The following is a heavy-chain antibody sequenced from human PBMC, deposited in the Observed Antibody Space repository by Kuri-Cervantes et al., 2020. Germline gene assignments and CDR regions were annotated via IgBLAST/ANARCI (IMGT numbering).Heavy chain of an antibody. D-gene: IGHD6-19*01. Sequence: SVKVSCKASGGTFSSYAISWVRQAPGQGLEWMGGIIPIFGTANYAQEFQGRVTITADESTSTAYMELSSLRSEDTAVYYCTRGAPWAVARNWFDPWGQGTLVTVSS. V-gene: IGHV1-69*13. CDR1: GGTFSSYA. CDR2: IIPIFGTA. CDR3: TRGAPWAVARNWFDP. J-gene: IGHJ5*02.